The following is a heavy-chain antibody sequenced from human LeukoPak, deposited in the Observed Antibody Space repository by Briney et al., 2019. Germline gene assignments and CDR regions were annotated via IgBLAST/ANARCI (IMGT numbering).Heavy chain of an antibody. Sequence: SETLSLTCTVSGAPFSSYYWTWSGRPPGKGLEWIGYIYYSGSTNYNPSLKSRVTISVDTSKNQFSLKLSSVTAADTAVYYCATGLGPYYFDYWGQGTLVTVSS. V-gene: IGHV4-59*08. CDR3: ATGLGPYYFDY. CDR2: IYYSGST. J-gene: IGHJ4*02. D-gene: IGHD3-16*01. CDR1: GAPFSSYY.